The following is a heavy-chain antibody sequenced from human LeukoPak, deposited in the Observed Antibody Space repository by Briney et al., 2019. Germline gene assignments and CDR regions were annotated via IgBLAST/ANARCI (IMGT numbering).Heavy chain of an antibody. J-gene: IGHJ4*02. CDR1: GFTFSSYA. V-gene: IGHV3-23*05. D-gene: IGHD2-21*01. CDR2: IDSSGNT. CDR3: AKGAISESGLDS. Sequence: PGGSLRLSCAASGFTFSSYAMTWVRQAPGKGLEWVSSIDSSGNTYYADSVKGRFAISRHNPKNTLSLQMYSPIVEDTAMYFCAKGAISESGLDSWGQGTLITVSA.